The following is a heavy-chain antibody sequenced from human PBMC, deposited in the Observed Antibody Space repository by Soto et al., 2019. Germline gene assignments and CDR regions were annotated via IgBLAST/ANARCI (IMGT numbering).Heavy chain of an antibody. V-gene: IGHV1-69*01. CDR2: IIPIFGTA. CDR1: GGTFSSYA. Sequence: QVQLVQSGAEVKKPGSSVKVSCKAPGGTFSSYAISWVRQAPGQGLEWMGGIIPIFGTAKYAQKFQGRVTITADETTSTGYMELSSLRYEATAVYYCERSQGGSSSLDIYYYYYYGMDVWGQGTTVTVSS. J-gene: IGHJ6*02. CDR3: ERSQGGSSSLDIYYYYYYGMDV. D-gene: IGHD2-15*01.